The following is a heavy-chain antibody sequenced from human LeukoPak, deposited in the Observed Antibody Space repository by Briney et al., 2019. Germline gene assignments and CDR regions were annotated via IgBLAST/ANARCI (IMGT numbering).Heavy chain of an antibody. CDR3: ARVSSGWYYFDY. V-gene: IGHV4-59*01. J-gene: IGHJ4*02. D-gene: IGHD6-19*01. CDR2: IYYSGST. Sequence: PSETLSLTCTVSGGSISSYYWSWIRQPPGKGLEWIGYIYYSGSTNYNPSLKSQVTISVDTSKNQFSLKLSSVTAADTAVYYCARVSSGWYYFDYWGQGTLVTVSS. CDR1: GGSISSYY.